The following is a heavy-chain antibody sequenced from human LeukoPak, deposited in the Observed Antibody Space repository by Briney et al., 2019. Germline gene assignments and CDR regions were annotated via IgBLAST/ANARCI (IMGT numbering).Heavy chain of an antibody. CDR3: ARGGAITIFGVVIINWFDP. D-gene: IGHD3-3*01. CDR2: IYYSGRT. V-gene: IGHV4-59*01. CDR1: GGSISSYY. J-gene: IGHJ5*02. Sequence: PSETLSLTCTVSGGSISSYYWSWIRQPPGKGLEWIGYIYYSGRTNYNPSLKRRVTISVDTSKNQFSLKLSSVTAADTAVYYCARGGAITIFGVVIINWFDPWGQGTLVTVSS.